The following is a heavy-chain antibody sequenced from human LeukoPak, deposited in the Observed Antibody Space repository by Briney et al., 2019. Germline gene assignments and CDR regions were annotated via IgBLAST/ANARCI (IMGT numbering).Heavy chain of an antibody. CDR3: AKGRVHGGKGWAYYFDY. V-gene: IGHV3-23*01. CDR2: ISGSGGST. Sequence: GGSLRLSCAASGFTFSSYAMSWVRQAPGKGLEWVSAISGSGGSTYYADSVKGRFTISRDNSKNTLYLQMNSLRAEDTAVYYCAKGRVHGGKGWAYYFDYWGQGTLVTVSS. CDR1: GFTFSSYA. J-gene: IGHJ4*02. D-gene: IGHD4-23*01.